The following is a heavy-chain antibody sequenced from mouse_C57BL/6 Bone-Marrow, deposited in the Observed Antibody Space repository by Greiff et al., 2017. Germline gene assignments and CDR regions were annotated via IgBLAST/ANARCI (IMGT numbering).Heavy chain of an antibody. CDR3: ARGDYDRGWYFDV. CDR1: GFNIKNTY. Sequence: VQLQQSVAELVRPGASVKLSCTASGFNIKNTYMHWVKQRPEQGLEWIGRIDPANGNTKYAPKFQGKATITAYTSSNTAYLQLSSLTSVDTAVYYGARGDYDRGWYFDVWGTGTTVTVSS. D-gene: IGHD2-4*01. CDR2: IDPANGNT. J-gene: IGHJ1*03. V-gene: IGHV14-3*01.